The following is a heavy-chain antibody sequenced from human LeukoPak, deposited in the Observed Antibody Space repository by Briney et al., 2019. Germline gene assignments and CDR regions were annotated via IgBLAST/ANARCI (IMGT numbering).Heavy chain of an antibody. D-gene: IGHD4-23*01. CDR3: ARDSVVTPNYYYGMDV. V-gene: IGHV3-30-3*01. CDR2: ISYDGSNK. Sequence: PGRSLRLSCAASGFTFSSYAMHWVRQAPGEGLEWVAVISYDGSNKYYADSVKGRFTISRDNSKNTLYLQMNSLRAEDTAVYYCARDSVVTPNYYYGMDVWGQGTTVTVSS. CDR1: GFTFSSYA. J-gene: IGHJ6*02.